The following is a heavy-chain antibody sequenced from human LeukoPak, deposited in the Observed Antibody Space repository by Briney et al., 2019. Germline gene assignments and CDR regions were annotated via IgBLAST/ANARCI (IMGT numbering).Heavy chain of an antibody. Sequence: GGSLRLSCAASGFTFSSYAMSWVRQAPGKGLEWVSAISGSGGSTYYADSVKGRFTISRDNAKNSLYLQMNSLRAEDTAVYYCARDRWDTAMVDYWGQGTLVTVSS. CDR3: ARDRWDTAMVDY. CDR1: GFTFSSYA. CDR2: ISGSGGST. J-gene: IGHJ4*02. D-gene: IGHD5-18*01. V-gene: IGHV3-23*01.